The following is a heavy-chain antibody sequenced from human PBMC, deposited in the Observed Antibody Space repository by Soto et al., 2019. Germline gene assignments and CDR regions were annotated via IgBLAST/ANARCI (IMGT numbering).Heavy chain of an antibody. D-gene: IGHD6-25*01. J-gene: IGHJ6*02. CDR3: ARDRGEAAFDPRDYYYYGMDV. V-gene: IGHV1-3*05. CDR2: INAGNGNT. CDR1: GYTFTSYA. Sequence: QVQLVQSGAEEKKPGASVKVSCKASGYTFTSYAMHWVRQAPGQRLEWMGWINAGNGNTKYSQKFQGRVTITRDTTASTAYMGLSSLGSEDTAVYYCARDRGEAAFDPRDYYYYGMDVWGQGTTVTVSS.